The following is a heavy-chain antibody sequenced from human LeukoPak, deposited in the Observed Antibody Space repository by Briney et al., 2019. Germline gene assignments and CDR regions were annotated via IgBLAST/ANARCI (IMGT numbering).Heavy chain of an antibody. CDR3: ARDRSGSCSPDF. Sequence: PGGSLRLSCAASGFNFSDYVMHWVRQAPGKGLEYVSTVSGNGGSTYYANSVKGRFTISRDNSKSTLYLQMNSLRDEDTAVYYCARDRSGSCSPDFWGRGTLVTVSS. J-gene: IGHJ4*02. CDR2: VSGNGGST. D-gene: IGHD1-26*01. V-gene: IGHV3-64*01. CDR1: GFNFSDYV.